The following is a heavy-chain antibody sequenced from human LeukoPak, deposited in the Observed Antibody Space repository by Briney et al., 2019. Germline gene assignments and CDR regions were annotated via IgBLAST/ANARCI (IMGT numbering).Heavy chain of an antibody. CDR2: MNPNSGNT. Sequence: ASVKVSCKASGYTFTGYYMHWVRQAPGQGLEWMGWMNPNSGNTGYAQKFQGRVTITRNTSISTAYMELSSLRSEDTAVYYCAIMTTVTTSTDYWGQGTLVTVSS. J-gene: IGHJ4*02. V-gene: IGHV1-8*03. CDR1: GYTFTGYY. CDR3: AIMTTVTTSTDY. D-gene: IGHD4-11*01.